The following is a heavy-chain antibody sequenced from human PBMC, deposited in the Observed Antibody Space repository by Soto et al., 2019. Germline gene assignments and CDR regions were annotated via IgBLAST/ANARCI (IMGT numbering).Heavy chain of an antibody. CDR1: GGSISSSSYY. D-gene: IGHD1-26*01. CDR3: ARNKRVSADY. CDR2: IYYSGST. Sequence: SETLSLTCTVSGGSISSSSYYWGWIRQPPGKGLEWIGSIYYSGSTYYNPSLKSRVTISVDTSKNQFSLKLSSVTAADTAVYYCARNKRVSADYWGQGTLVTVSS. J-gene: IGHJ4*02. V-gene: IGHV4-39*01.